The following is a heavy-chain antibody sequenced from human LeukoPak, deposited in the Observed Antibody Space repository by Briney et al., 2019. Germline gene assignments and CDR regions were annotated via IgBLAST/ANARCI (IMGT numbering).Heavy chain of an antibody. J-gene: IGHJ5*02. CDR1: GYTFTGYY. V-gene: IGHV1-2*04. CDR2: INPNSGGT. Sequence: ASVKVSCKASGYTFTGYYMHWVRQAPGQGLEWMGWINPNSGGTNYAQKFQGWVTMTRDTSISTAYMELSRLRSDDTAVYYCARGARHYYDSSGYPNWFDPWGQGTLVTVSS. CDR3: ARGARHYYDSSGYPNWFDP. D-gene: IGHD3-22*01.